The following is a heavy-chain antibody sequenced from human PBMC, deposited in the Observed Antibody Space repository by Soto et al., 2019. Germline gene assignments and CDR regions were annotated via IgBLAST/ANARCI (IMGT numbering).Heavy chain of an antibody. D-gene: IGHD3-16*02. CDR3: ARGRGVTSYIWGSYRGYYMDV. CDR2: MNPNSGNT. J-gene: IGHJ6*03. V-gene: IGHV1-8*01. CDR1: GYTFTSYD. Sequence: ASVKVSCKASGYTFTSYDINWVRQATGQGLEWMGWMNPNSGNTGYAQKFQGRVTMTRNTSISTAYMELSSLRSEDTAVYYCARGRGVTSYIWGSYRGYYMDVWGKGTTVTVS.